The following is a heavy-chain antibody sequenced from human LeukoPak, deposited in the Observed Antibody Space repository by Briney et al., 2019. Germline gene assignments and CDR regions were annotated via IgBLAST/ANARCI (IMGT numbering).Heavy chain of an antibody. CDR2: INPNGGST. Sequence: ASVKVSCKASGYTFTSHYMHWVRQAPGQGLEWMGIINPNGGSTTYAQKFQGRVTMTRDTSTSTLYMELSSLRSEDTAVYYCARVAGGYTETDYWGQGTLVTVSS. CDR1: GYTFTSHY. V-gene: IGHV1-46*03. J-gene: IGHJ4*02. D-gene: IGHD1-26*01. CDR3: ARVAGGYTETDY.